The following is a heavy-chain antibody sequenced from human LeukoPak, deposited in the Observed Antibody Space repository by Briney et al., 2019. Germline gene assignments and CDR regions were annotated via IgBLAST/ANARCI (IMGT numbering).Heavy chain of an antibody. D-gene: IGHD6-6*01. Sequence: SETLSLTCTVSGGSISIYYWSWIRQPPGKGLEWIGYVYYNGNTNSSPSLKSRVTISVDTSKNQFSLKLSSVTAADTAVYYCARERAARSLYYYYMDVWGKGTTVTVSS. CDR3: ARERAARSLYYYYMDV. CDR2: VYYNGNT. J-gene: IGHJ6*03. CDR1: GGSISIYY. V-gene: IGHV4-59*12.